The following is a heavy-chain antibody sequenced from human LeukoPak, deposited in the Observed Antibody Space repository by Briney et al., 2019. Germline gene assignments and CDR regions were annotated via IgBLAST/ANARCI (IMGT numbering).Heavy chain of an antibody. Sequence: GGSLRLSCAASGVNLSPYLMHWVRQAPGKGLEWVSHIDTDGAVTTYADSVKGRFTISRDNAESTLYLQMNSLRAEDTGIYYCVRDSHLAFDYWGQGSLVTVSS. CDR2: IDTDGAVT. J-gene: IGHJ4*02. CDR3: VRDSHLAFDY. V-gene: IGHV3-74*01. CDR1: GVNLSPYL.